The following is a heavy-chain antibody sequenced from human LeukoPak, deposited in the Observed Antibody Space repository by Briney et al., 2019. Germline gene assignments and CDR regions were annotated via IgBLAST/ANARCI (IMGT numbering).Heavy chain of an antibody. CDR2: IYYSGST. Sequence: SETLSLTCTVSGGSISSYYWSWIRQPPGKGLEWTGYIYYSGSTNYNPSLKGRVTISVDTSKNQFSLKLSSVTAADTAVYYCARQRAYQLLYWNYYYYGMDVWGQGTTVTVSS. CDR3: ARQRAYQLLYWNYYYYGMDV. V-gene: IGHV4-59*01. CDR1: GGSISSYY. D-gene: IGHD2-2*02. J-gene: IGHJ6*02.